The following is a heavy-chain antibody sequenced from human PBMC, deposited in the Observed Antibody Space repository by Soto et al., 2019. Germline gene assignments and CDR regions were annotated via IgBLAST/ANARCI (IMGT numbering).Heavy chain of an antibody. D-gene: IGHD1-26*01. V-gene: IGHV3-23*01. Sequence: GGSLRLSCAASGFTFSSYAMSWVRQAPGKGLEWVSAISGSGGSTYYADSVKGRFTISRDNSKNTLYLQMNSLRAEYTAVYYCAKEEKQGGIVGAKDLKHFDYWGQGTLVTVSS. CDR2: ISGSGGST. CDR1: GFTFSSYA. CDR3: AKEEKQGGIVGAKDLKHFDY. J-gene: IGHJ4*02.